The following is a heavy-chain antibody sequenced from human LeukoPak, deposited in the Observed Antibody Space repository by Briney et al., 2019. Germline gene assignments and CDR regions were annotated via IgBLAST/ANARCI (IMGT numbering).Heavy chain of an antibody. Sequence: SVKVSCKASGGTFSSYAISWVRQAPGQGLEWMGGIIPIFGTANYAQKFQGRVTITTDESTSTAYMELSSLRSEDTAVYYCARGGYDFWSGCPGLEIDPWGQGTLVTVSS. J-gene: IGHJ5*02. CDR2: IIPIFGTA. D-gene: IGHD3-3*01. CDR3: ARGGYDFWSGCPGLEIDP. CDR1: GGTFSSYA. V-gene: IGHV1-69*05.